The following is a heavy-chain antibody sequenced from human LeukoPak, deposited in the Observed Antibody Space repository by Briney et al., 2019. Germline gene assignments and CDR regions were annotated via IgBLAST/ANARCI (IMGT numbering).Heavy chain of an antibody. CDR2: IYSGGST. Sequence: PGGSLRLSCAASGFTVSINYMSWVRQAPGKGLEWFSVIYSGGSTYYADSVKGRFTISRDNSKNTLYLQMNSLRAEDTAVYYCARDLSGSGINHYWGQGTLVTVSS. V-gene: IGHV3-53*01. D-gene: IGHD3-10*01. J-gene: IGHJ4*02. CDR1: GFTVSINY. CDR3: ARDLSGSGINHY.